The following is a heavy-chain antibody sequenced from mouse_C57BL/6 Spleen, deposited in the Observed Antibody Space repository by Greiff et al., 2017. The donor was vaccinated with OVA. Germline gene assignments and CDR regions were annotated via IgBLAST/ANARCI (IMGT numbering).Heavy chain of an antibody. CDR2: INPGSGGT. Sequence: QVQLKQSGAELVRPGTSVKVSCKASGYAFTNYLIEWVKQRPGQGLEWIGVINPGSGGTNYNEKFKGKATLTADKSSSTAYMQLSSLTSEDSAVYFCARSGRYGSSYDFDYWGQGTTLTVSS. J-gene: IGHJ2*01. CDR1: GYAFTNYL. CDR3: ARSGRYGSSYDFDY. V-gene: IGHV1-54*01. D-gene: IGHD1-1*01.